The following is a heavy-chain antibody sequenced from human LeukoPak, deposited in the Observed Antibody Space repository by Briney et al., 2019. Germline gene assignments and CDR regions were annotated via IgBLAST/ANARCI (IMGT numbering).Heavy chain of an antibody. CDR1: GFTFRSYS. V-gene: IGHV3-21*01. CDR2: ITSDSNNI. Sequence: PGGSLRLSCAASGFTFRSYSMNWVRQAPGKGLEWVSSITSDSNNIYYADSVQGRFTISRDNAKNSLYLQMNSQRAEERAVYYGAEAYYYGSGDDFDIWGQGTKVTVSS. J-gene: IGHJ3*02. D-gene: IGHD3-10*01. CDR3: AEAYYYGSGDDFDI.